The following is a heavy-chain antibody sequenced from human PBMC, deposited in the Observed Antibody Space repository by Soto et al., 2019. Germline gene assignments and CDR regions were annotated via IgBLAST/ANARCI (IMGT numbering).Heavy chain of an antibody. D-gene: IGHD3-22*01. CDR1: GFTFSSYG. V-gene: IGHV3-33*01. J-gene: IGHJ4*02. Sequence: QVQLVESGGGVVQPGRSLRLSCAASGFTFSSYGMHWVRQAPGKGLEWVAVIWYDGSNKYYADSVKGRFTISRDNSKNTLYLQMNSLRAEDTAVYYCARGAPSYDSSRHLFDYWGQGTLVTVSS. CDR2: IWYDGSNK. CDR3: ARGAPSYDSSRHLFDY.